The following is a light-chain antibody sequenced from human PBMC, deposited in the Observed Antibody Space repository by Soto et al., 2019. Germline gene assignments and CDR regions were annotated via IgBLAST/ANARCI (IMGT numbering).Light chain of an antibody. J-gene: IGKJ1*01. CDR3: QQLNSYPPWT. Sequence: IQLTQSPSSLSASVGDRVTITCRASQGISSYLAWYQQKPGKAPKLLIYAASTLQSGVPSRFSGSGSGTDFTLTISSLQPEAFATYYCQQLNSYPPWTFGQGTKVEIK. CDR2: AAS. V-gene: IGKV1-9*01. CDR1: QGISSY.